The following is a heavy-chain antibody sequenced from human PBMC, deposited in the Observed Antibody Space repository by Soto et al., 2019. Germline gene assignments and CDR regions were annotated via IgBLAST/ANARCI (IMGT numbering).Heavy chain of an antibody. Sequence: ASVKVSCKASGYTFTSYYMHWVRQAPGQGLEWMGIINPSGGSTSYAQKFQGRVTMTRDTSTSTVYMELSSLRSEDTAVYYCGRDGPGVWSDSDYYYYMDVWGKGTTVTVSS. CDR3: GRDGPGVWSDSDYYYYMDV. D-gene: IGHD3-3*01. V-gene: IGHV1-46*03. J-gene: IGHJ6*03. CDR1: GYTFTSYY. CDR2: INPSGGST.